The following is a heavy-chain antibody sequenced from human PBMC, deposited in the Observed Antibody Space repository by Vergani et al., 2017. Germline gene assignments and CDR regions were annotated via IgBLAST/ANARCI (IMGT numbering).Heavy chain of an antibody. CDR3: AKDAHYYYYYYMDV. V-gene: IGHV3-9*01. J-gene: IGHJ6*03. CDR2: ISWNSGSI. Sequence: EVQLVESGGGLVQPGRSLRLSCAASGFTFDDYAMHWVRQAPGKGLEWVSGISWNSGSIGYADSVKCRFTISRDNAKNSLYLQMNSLRAEDTALYYCAKDAHYYYYYYMDVWGKGTTVTVSS. CDR1: GFTFDDYA.